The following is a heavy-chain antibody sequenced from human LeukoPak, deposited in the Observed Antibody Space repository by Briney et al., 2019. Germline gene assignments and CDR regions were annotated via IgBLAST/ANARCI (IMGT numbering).Heavy chain of an antibody. Sequence: GGSLRLSCAASGFKFDDYGMSWVRQAPGKGLEWVANIKQDGSEKNYVDSVKCRFTISRDNAKKSLYLHMSNLRAEDTAVYYCTTFSSSDYWGQGTLVTVSS. J-gene: IGHJ4*02. V-gene: IGHV3-7*01. CDR1: GFKFDDYG. CDR3: TTFSSSDY. CDR2: IKQDGSEK. D-gene: IGHD6-13*01.